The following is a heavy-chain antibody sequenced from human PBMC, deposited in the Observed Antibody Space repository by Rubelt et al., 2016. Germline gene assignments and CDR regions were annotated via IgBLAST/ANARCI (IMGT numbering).Heavy chain of an antibody. CDR2: ISVSSTTI. CDR1: GFAFSGYT. CDR3: AKEKSGSYPYYFDY. Sequence: GGLVQPGGSLRLSCAASGFAFSGYTMNWVRQAPGKGLEWISYISVSSTTIYYADSVKGRFTISRDNARNSLYLQMNSLGDEDTAVYYCAKEKSGSYPYYFDYWGQGTLVIVSS. J-gene: IGHJ4*02. D-gene: IGHD1-26*01. V-gene: IGHV3-48*02.